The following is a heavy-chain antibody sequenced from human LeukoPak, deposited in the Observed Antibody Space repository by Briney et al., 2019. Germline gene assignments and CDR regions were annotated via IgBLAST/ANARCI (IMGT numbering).Heavy chain of an antibody. CDR3: ARGYYDTLTGYYYFDN. CDR1: GVSISSSSYY. V-gene: IGHV4-39*07. D-gene: IGHD3-9*01. Sequence: KTSETLSLTCTVSGVSISSSSYYWGWIRQPPGKGLEWIGSIYYSGSTHYHPSLKSRVTISLDTSKNQYSLKLTSLTAADTAVYYCARGYYDTLTGYYYFDNWGQGTLVSVSS. CDR2: IYYSGST. J-gene: IGHJ4*02.